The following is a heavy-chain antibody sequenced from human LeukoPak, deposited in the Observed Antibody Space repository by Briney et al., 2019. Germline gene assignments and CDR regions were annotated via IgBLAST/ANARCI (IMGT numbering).Heavy chain of an antibody. D-gene: IGHD3-22*01. CDR3: ARGIYDSSGYGDY. CDR2: ISYDGSNK. V-gene: IGHV3-30-3*01. Sequence: GRSLRLSCAASGFTFSSYAMHWVRQGPGKGLEWVALISYDGSNKYYADSVKGRFTISRDNSKNTLYLHMNSLRAGDTAVYYCARGIYDSSGYGDYWGQGTLVTVSS. J-gene: IGHJ4*02. CDR1: GFTFSSYA.